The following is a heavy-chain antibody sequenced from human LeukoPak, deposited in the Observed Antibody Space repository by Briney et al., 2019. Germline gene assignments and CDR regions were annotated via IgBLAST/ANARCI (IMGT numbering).Heavy chain of an antibody. CDR2: ISYDGSNK. Sequence: GGSLRLSCAASGFTFSSYAMHWVRQAPGKGLEWVAVISYDGSNKYYADSVKGRFTISRDNSKNTLYLQMNSLRAEDTAVYYCARELDTAMDYWGQGTLVTVSS. J-gene: IGHJ4*02. CDR3: ARELDTAMDY. D-gene: IGHD5-18*01. CDR1: GFTFSSYA. V-gene: IGHV3-30-3*01.